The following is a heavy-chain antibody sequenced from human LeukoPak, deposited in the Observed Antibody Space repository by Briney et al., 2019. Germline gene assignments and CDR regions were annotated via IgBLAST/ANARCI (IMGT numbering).Heavy chain of an antibody. V-gene: IGHV1-2*04. J-gene: IGHJ4*02. CDR3: ARGGITGTTYYFDY. Sequence: ASVKVSCKASGYTFTGYYRHWVRQATGQGLEWMGWINPNSGCTNYAQKFQGWVTMIRDTSISTAYMELSRLRSDDTAVYYCARGGITGTTYYFDYWGQGTLVTVSS. CDR2: INPNSGCT. D-gene: IGHD1-7*01. CDR1: GYTFTGYY.